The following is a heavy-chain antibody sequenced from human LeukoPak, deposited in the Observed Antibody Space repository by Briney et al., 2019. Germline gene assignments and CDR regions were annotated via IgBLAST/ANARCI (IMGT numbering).Heavy chain of an antibody. J-gene: IGHJ4*02. CDR3: ARDHGRITIFGADY. CDR1: GFTFSSYA. V-gene: IGHV7-4-1*02. Sequence: GGSLRLSCAASGFTFSSYAMNWVRQAPGQGLEWMGWINTNTGNPTYAQGFTGRFVFSLDTSVSTAYLQISSLKAEDTAVYYCARDHGRITIFGADYWGQGTLVTVSS. D-gene: IGHD3-3*01. CDR2: INTNTGNP.